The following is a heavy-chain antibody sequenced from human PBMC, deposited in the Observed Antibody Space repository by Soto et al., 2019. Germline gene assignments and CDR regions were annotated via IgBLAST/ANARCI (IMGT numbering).Heavy chain of an antibody. CDR3: ARDSTVTTTLLDV. CDR1: GGSISSGGNY. V-gene: IGHV4-31*03. Sequence: QVQLQESGPGLVKPSQTLSLSCTVSGGSISSGGNYWSWIRQHPGKGLEWIGYIYYSGSTYYNPSLKSRVTISVDTSKNQFSLKLSSVTAADTAVYYCARDSTVTTTLLDVWGQGTTGSVSS. CDR2: IYYSGST. J-gene: IGHJ6*02. D-gene: IGHD4-17*01.